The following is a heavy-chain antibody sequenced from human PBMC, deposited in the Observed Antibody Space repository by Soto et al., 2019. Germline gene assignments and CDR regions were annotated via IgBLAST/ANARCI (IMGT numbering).Heavy chain of an antibody. CDR3: AKGSQLLWFGEFDY. V-gene: IGHV3-23*01. CDR1: GFTFSSYA. CDR2: ISGSGGST. J-gene: IGHJ4*02. D-gene: IGHD3-10*01. Sequence: PGGSLRLSCAASGFTFSSYAMSWVRQAPGKGLEWVSAISGSGGSTYYTDSVKGRFTISRDNSKNTLYLQMNSLRAEDTAVYYCAKGSQLLWFGEFDYWGQGTLVTVSS.